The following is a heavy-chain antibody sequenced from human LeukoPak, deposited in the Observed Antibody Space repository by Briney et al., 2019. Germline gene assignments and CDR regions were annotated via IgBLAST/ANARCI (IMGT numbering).Heavy chain of an antibody. D-gene: IGHD2-2*01. CDR2: INPNSGGT. Sequence: ASVKVSCKASGYTFTSYYMHWVRQAPGQGLEWMGIINPNSGGTNYAQKFQGRVTMTRDTSISTAYMELSRLRSDDTAVYYCARGGVCSSTSCYPTPHDYWGQGTLVTVSS. CDR1: GYTFTSYY. CDR3: ARGGVCSSTSCYPTPHDY. V-gene: IGHV1-2*02. J-gene: IGHJ4*02.